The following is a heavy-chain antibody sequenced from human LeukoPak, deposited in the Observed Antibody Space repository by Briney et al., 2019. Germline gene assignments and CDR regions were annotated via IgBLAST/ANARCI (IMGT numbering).Heavy chain of an antibody. CDR2: ISSSSSTI. CDR3: AKEFGYSYGYNWVDYFDY. V-gene: IGHV3-48*01. J-gene: IGHJ4*02. D-gene: IGHD5-18*01. CDR1: GFTFSSYS. Sequence: GKSLRLSCAASGFTFSSYSMNWVRQAPGKGLEWVSYISSSSSTIYYADSVKGRFTISRDNAKNSLYLQMNSLRAEDTAVYYCAKEFGYSYGYNWVDYFDYWGQGTLVTVSS.